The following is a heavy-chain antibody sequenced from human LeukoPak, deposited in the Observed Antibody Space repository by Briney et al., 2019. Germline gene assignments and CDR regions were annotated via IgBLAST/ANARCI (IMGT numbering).Heavy chain of an antibody. CDR1: GGTLSSYA. CDR3: ASNLLAGYLKGNYFDY. J-gene: IGHJ4*02. V-gene: IGHV1-69*06. CDR2: IIPIFGTA. Sequence: SVTVSCMASGGTLSSYAISWVRQAPGQGLEWMGGIIPIFGTANYAQKFQGRVTITADKSTSTAYMELSSLRSEDTAVYYCASNLLAGYLKGNYFDYWGQGTLVTVSS. D-gene: IGHD3-9*01.